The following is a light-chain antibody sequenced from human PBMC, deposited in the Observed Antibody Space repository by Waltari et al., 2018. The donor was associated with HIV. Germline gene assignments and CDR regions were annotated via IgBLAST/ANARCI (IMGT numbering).Light chain of an antibody. CDR1: SSDVGGYTS. Sequence: QSALTQPRSVSGSPGQSVPISCTGTSSDVGGYTSVSWYQQHTGKAPKLMIYDVSKRPSGVPDRFSGSKSGNTASLTISGLQAEDEADYYCCSYAGSYGVVFGGGTKLTVL. V-gene: IGLV2-11*01. CDR2: DVS. CDR3: CSYAGSYGVV. J-gene: IGLJ2*01.